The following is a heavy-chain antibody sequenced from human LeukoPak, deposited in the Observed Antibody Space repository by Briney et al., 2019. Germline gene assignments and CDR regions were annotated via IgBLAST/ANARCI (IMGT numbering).Heavy chain of an antibody. J-gene: IGHJ4*02. Sequence: SETLSLTCAVSGYSISNGYYWGWIRPPPGKGLEWVGSIYHRGSTYYNPSLRSRVTISLDRSKKKFSLKLTSVTAADTAVYFCARGAEYYAIWRGYAGYSDYWGQGISVTVSS. CDR3: ARGAEYYAIWRGYAGYSDY. V-gene: IGHV4-38-2*01. CDR2: IYHRGST. CDR1: GYSISNGYY. D-gene: IGHD3-3*01.